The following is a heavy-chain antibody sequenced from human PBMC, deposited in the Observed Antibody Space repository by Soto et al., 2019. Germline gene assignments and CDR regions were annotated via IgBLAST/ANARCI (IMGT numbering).Heavy chain of an antibody. V-gene: IGHV3-73*01. CDR1: GFTFSGSA. D-gene: IGHD1-7*01. Sequence: HPGGSLRLSCAASGFTFSGSAMHWVRQASRKGLEWVGRIRSKSNSYATAYAASVKGRFTISRDDSKNTAYLQMISLKTEDTAVYYCTRSVTGTIAHFDYWGQGTLVTVSS. CDR3: TRSVTGTIAHFDY. J-gene: IGHJ4*02. CDR2: IRSKSNSYAT.